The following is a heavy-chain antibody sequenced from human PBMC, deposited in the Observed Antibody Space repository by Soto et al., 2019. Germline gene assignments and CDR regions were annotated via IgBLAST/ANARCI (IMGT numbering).Heavy chain of an antibody. CDR3: ARASIDRCCSGGSCSPFDP. CDR2: ISAYNGNT. J-gene: IGHJ5*02. D-gene: IGHD2-15*01. Sequence: QVQLVQSGAEVKKPGASVKVSCKASGYTFTSYGISWVRQAPGQGLEWMGWISAYNGNTNYAQKLQGRVTMTTDTSTSTAYMELRSLRSDDTAVYYCARASIDRCCSGGSCSPFDPWGQGTLVTVSS. V-gene: IGHV1-18*04. CDR1: GYTFTSYG.